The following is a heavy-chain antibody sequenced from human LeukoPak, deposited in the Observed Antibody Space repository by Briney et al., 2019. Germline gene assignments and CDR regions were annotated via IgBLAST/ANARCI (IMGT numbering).Heavy chain of an antibody. CDR1: GFTFSSYA. V-gene: IGHV3-23*01. CDR2: ISGSGGST. CDR3: AKSAGPIVVVPAAIHHYYYGMDV. D-gene: IGHD2-2*02. Sequence: PGGSLRLSCAASGFTFSSYAMSWVRQAPGKGLEWVSAISGSGGSTYYADSVKGRFTISRDNSKNTLYLQMNSLRAEDTAVYYCAKSAGPIVVVPAAIHHYYYGMDVWGQGTTVTVSS. J-gene: IGHJ6*02.